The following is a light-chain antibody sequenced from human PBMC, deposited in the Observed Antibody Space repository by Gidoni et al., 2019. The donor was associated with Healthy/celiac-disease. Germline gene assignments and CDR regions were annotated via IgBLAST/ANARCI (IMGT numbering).Light chain of an antibody. V-gene: IGKV1-9*01. CDR2: AAS. CDR1: QGISSY. Sequence: DIPFTQSPSFLSASVGDRVTLTCRASQGISSYLAWYQQKPGKAPKLLIYAASTLQSGVPSRFSGSGSGTEFTLTISSLQPEDFATYYCQQLNSYPLTFGGGTKVEIK. J-gene: IGKJ4*01. CDR3: QQLNSYPLT.